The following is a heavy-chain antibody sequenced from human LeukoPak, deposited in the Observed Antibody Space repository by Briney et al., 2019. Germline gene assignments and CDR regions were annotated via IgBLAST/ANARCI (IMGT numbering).Heavy chain of an antibody. Sequence: SETLSLTCTVSGGSISTYYWSWIRQPPGKGLEWIGYIYYSGSTNHNPSLKSRVTISVDTSKNQFSLKLSSVTAADTAVYYCARGGEVMWWFDPWGQGALVTASS. D-gene: IGHD3-16*01. CDR1: GGSISTYY. CDR3: ARGGEVMWWFDP. V-gene: IGHV4-59*01. CDR2: IYYSGST. J-gene: IGHJ5*02.